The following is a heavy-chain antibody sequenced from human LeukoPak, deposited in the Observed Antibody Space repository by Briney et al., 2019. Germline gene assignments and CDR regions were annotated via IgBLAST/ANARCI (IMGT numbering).Heavy chain of an antibody. CDR1: GGTFSSYA. J-gene: IGHJ4*02. CDR3: AREPGMAGYFDY. CDR2: IIPIFGTA. D-gene: IGHD6-13*01. V-gene: IGHV1-69*13. Sequence: ASVKVSRKASGGTFSSYAISWVRQAPGQGLEWMGGIIPIFGTANYAQKFQGRVTITADESTSTAYMELSSLRSEDTAVYYCAREPGMAGYFDYWGQGTLVTVSS.